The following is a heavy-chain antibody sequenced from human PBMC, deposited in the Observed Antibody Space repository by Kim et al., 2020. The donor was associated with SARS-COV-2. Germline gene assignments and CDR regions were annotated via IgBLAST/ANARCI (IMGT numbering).Heavy chain of an antibody. V-gene: IGHV1-3*01. D-gene: IGHD3-10*01. Sequence: ASVKVSCKASGYTFTSYAMHWVRQAPGQRLEWTGWINAGNGNTKYSQKFQGRVTITRDTSASTAYMELSSLRSEDTAVYYCASDINYYGSGPFGYWGQGTLVTVSS. CDR3: ASDINYYGSGPFGY. CDR2: INAGNGNT. CDR1: GYTFTSYA. J-gene: IGHJ4*02.